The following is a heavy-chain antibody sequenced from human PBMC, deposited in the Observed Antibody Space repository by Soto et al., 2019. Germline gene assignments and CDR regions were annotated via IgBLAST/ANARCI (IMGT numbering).Heavy chain of an antibody. J-gene: IGHJ6*02. V-gene: IGHV1-18*01. CDR2: ISDYNGNT. Sequence: QVRLEQSGAEVKQPGASVKVSCKASGYRFIDYGITWVRQAPGQGLEWMGWISDYNGNTHYGKKFQGRVTMTTDTPTRTAYMGLKSLGSDDTAVYFCAREGYYSGSGTYSPPRYYGMDAWGQGTTVTVSS. D-gene: IGHD3-10*01. CDR1: GYRFIDYG. CDR3: AREGYYSGSGTYSPPRYYGMDA.